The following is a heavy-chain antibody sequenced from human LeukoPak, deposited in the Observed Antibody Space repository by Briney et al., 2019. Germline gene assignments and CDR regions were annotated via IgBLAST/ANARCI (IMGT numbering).Heavy chain of an antibody. V-gene: IGHV1-69*05. J-gene: IGHJ4*02. Sequence: GASVSVSFKASGYTFNNYGFSWVRQAPGQGLEWMGGIIPKFGTAHYAQKVQGRVRLTTDESTGTAYMEMSSMRLDDTAVDDCAMDHSDNVASDHWGKGTRVTVSS. CDR3: AMDHSDNVASDH. CDR2: IIPKFGTA. D-gene: IGHD2-21*01. CDR1: GYTFNNYG.